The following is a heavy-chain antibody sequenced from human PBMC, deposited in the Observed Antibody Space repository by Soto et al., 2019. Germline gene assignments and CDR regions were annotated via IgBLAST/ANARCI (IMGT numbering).Heavy chain of an antibody. V-gene: IGHV3-72*01. Sequence: EVQLVESGGGLVQPGGSLRLSCAASGFTFSDHYMDWVRQAPGKGLEWVGRTRNKANSYTTEYAASVKGRFTISRDDSKNSLYLQMDRLKSEDTAVYYCARGEAPKYYYDSSGYYGSWGQGTLVTVSS. CDR1: GFTFSDHY. J-gene: IGHJ5*02. CDR3: ARGEAPKYYYDSSGYYGS. D-gene: IGHD3-22*01. CDR2: TRNKANSYTT.